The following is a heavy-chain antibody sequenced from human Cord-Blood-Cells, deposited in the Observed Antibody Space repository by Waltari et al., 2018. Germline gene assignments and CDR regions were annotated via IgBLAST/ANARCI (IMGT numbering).Heavy chain of an antibody. Sequence: QVQLVQSGAEVKKPGSSVKVSCKASAGTLRSYAISWVRQAPGQGLEWMGRIIPILGIANYGRKFQGRVTITADKSTSTACMELSSLRSEDTAVYYCAREVPRTGDAFDIWGQGTMVTVSS. CDR1: AGTLRSYA. V-gene: IGHV1-69*09. D-gene: IGHD1-1*01. J-gene: IGHJ3*02. CDR3: AREVPRTGDAFDI. CDR2: IIPILGIA.